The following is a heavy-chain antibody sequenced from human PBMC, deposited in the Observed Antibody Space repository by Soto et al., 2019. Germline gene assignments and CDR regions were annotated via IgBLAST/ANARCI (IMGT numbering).Heavy chain of an antibody. CDR2: ISAYNGNT. Sequence: GASVKVSCKASGYTFTSYGISWVRQAPGQGLEWMGWISAYNGNTNYAQKLQGRVTMTTDTSTSTAYMELRSLRSDDTAVYYCARDLEYGSEIARYGMDVWGQGTTVTVSS. CDR1: GYTFTSYG. J-gene: IGHJ6*02. D-gene: IGHD3-10*01. V-gene: IGHV1-18*01. CDR3: ARDLEYGSEIARYGMDV.